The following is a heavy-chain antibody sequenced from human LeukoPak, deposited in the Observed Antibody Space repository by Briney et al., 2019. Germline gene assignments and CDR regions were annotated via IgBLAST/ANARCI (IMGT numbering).Heavy chain of an antibody. CDR1: GYTFTSYA. D-gene: IGHD6-6*01. Sequence: GASVKVSCKASGYTFTSYAVNWVRQAPGQGLEWMGGIIPIFGTANYAQKFQGRVTITADKSTSTAYMELSSLRSEDTAVYYCARTHFWVNPAARPTEVDYYYYYYMDVWGKGTTVTVSS. CDR2: IIPIFGTA. V-gene: IGHV1-69*06. J-gene: IGHJ6*03. CDR3: ARTHFWVNPAARPTEVDYYYYYYMDV.